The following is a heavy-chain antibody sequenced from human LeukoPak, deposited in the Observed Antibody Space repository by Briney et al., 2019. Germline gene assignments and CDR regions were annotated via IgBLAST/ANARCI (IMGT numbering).Heavy chain of an antibody. V-gene: IGHV3-69-1*01. Sequence: PGGSLRLSCAASGFTVSNNYMGWVRQAPAKGLEWVSYISSSSTIYYADSVKGRFTTSRDNAKNSLFLQMNSLRAEDTAVYYCARGGYNYYYYDMDVWGQGTTVTVSS. D-gene: IGHD6-13*01. CDR3: ARGGYNYYYYDMDV. CDR1: GFTVSNNY. J-gene: IGHJ6*02. CDR2: ISSSSTI.